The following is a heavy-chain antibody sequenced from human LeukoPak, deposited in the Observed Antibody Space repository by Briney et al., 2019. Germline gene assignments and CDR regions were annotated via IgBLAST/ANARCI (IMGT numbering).Heavy chain of an antibody. CDR3: ARVSTVIDAFDI. CDR1: GFTFSSYS. CDR2: ISSSSSYI. V-gene: IGHV3-21*01. D-gene: IGHD4-17*01. Sequence: GGSLRLSCEASGFTFSSYSMNWVRQAPGKGLEWVSSISSSSSYIYYADSVKGRFTNSRDNAKNSLYLQMNSLRAEDTAVYYCARVSTVIDAFDIWGQGTMVTVSS. J-gene: IGHJ3*02.